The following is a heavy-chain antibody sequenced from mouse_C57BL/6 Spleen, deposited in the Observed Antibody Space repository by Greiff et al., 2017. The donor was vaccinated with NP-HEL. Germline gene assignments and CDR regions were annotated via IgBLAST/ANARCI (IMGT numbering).Heavy chain of an antibody. Sequence: VQLQQPGAELVKPGASVKLSCKASGYTFTSYWMHWVKQRPGQGLEWIGMIHPNSGSTNYNEKFKSKATLTVDKSSSTAYMQLSSLTSEDSAVYYCATTMITTDWYFDVWGTGTTVTVSS. J-gene: IGHJ1*03. D-gene: IGHD2-4*01. V-gene: IGHV1-64*01. CDR2: IHPNSGST. CDR3: ATTMITTDWYFDV. CDR1: GYTFTSYW.